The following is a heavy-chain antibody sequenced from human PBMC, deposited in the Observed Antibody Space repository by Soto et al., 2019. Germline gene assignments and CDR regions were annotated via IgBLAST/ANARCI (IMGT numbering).Heavy chain of an antibody. J-gene: IGHJ5*02. CDR2: IYPGDSDT. CDR3: ALHPLDIVVVPAAGVWFDP. V-gene: IGHV5-51*01. D-gene: IGHD2-2*01. Sequence: PGESLKISCKGSGYSFTSYWIGWVRQMPGKGLEWMGIIYPGDSDTRYSPSFQGQVTISADKSISTAYLQWSSLKASDTAMYYCALHPLDIVVVPAAGVWFDPWGKGTLVTVSS. CDR1: GYSFTSYW.